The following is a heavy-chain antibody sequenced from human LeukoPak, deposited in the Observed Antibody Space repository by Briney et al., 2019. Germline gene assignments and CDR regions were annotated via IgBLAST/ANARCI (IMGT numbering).Heavy chain of an antibody. J-gene: IGHJ6*03. CDR2: ISAYNGNT. CDR3: ARDPGSWESYYYYYYMDV. Sequence: ASVKVSCKASGYTFTSYGISWVRQAPGQGLEWMGWISAYNGNTNYAQKLQGRVTMTRDTSTSTVYMELSSLRPEDTAVYYCARDPGSWESYYYYYYMDVWGKGTTVTISS. D-gene: IGHD6-13*01. CDR1: GYTFTSYG. V-gene: IGHV1-18*01.